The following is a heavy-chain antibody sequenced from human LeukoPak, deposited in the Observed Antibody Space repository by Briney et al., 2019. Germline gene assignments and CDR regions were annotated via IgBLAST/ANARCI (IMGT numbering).Heavy chain of an antibody. Sequence: GGSLRLSCAASGFTFTAYEMHWVRQAPGKGLEWVAVIWYDGSNKYYADSVKGRFTISRDNSKNTLYPQMNSLRAEDTAVYYCARDQLWFGELLAFDIWGQGTMVTVSP. CDR2: IWYDGSNK. CDR1: GFTFTAYE. V-gene: IGHV3-33*08. D-gene: IGHD3-10*01. CDR3: ARDQLWFGELLAFDI. J-gene: IGHJ3*02.